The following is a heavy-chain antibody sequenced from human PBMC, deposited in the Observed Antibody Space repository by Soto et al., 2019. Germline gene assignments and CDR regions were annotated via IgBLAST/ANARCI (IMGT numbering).Heavy chain of an antibody. J-gene: IGHJ4*02. Sequence: SETLSLTCSVSGASIRDGDYYWSWLRQPPGKGPEWIGIIDHTGGTHYNPTLTGPVSMSVDTSANQFSLKVNFVTAADSAVYYCARVGYGDYGRGYYFDFWGPGILVTVSS. CDR2: IDHTGGT. D-gene: IGHD4-17*01. V-gene: IGHV4-30-4*01. CDR3: ARVGYGDYGRGYYFDF. CDR1: GASIRDGDYY.